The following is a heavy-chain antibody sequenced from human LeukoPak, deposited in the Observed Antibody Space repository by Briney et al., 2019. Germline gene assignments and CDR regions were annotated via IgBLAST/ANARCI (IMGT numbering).Heavy chain of an antibody. CDR3: ARANSRFLEWLSVPNWFDP. D-gene: IGHD3-3*01. CDR1: GGSIISHY. J-gene: IGHJ5*02. CDR2: IYYSGST. V-gene: IGHV4-59*11. Sequence: SETLSLTCTVSGGSIISHYWSWIRQPPGKGLEWIGYIYYSGSTNYNPSLKSRVTISVDTSKNQFSLKLSSVTAADTAVYYCARANSRFLEWLSVPNWFDPWGQGTLVTVSS.